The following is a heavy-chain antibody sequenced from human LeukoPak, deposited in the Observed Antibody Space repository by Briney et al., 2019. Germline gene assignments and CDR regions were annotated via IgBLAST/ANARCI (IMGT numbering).Heavy chain of an antibody. D-gene: IGHD6-19*01. CDR2: IYYSGST. V-gene: IGHV4-39*07. J-gene: IGHJ4*02. CDR3: ARALRGAVAGLPGY. Sequence: PSETLSLTCTVSGGSISSSSYYWGWIRQPPGKGLEWIGSIYYSGSTYYNPSLKSRVTISVDTSKNQFSLKLSSVTAADTAVYYCARALRGAVAGLPGYWGQGTLVTVSS. CDR1: GGSISSSSYY.